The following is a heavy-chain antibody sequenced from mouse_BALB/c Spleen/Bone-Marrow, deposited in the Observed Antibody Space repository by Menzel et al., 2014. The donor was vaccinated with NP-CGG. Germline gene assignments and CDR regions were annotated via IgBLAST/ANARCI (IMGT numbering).Heavy chain of an antibody. CDR3: ARSPMITESYAMDY. D-gene: IGHD2-4*01. Sequence: DLVRPGASVKLSCKASGYTFTSYWINWIKQRPGQGLEWIGRIAPGSGNTYYNEMFKGKATLTVDTPSSTAYIQLSSLSSEDSPVYFCARSPMITESYAMDYWGQGTSVTVSS. J-gene: IGHJ4*01. CDR1: GYTFTSYW. CDR2: IAPGSGNT. V-gene: IGHV1S41*01.